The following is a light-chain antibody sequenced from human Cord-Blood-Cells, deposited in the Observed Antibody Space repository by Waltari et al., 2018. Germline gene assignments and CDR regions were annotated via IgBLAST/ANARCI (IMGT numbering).Light chain of an antibody. CDR1: SSDVGGYNY. CDR2: DVS. CDR3: CSYAGSYIYV. J-gene: IGLJ1*01. V-gene: IGLV2-11*01. Sequence: QSALTQPRSVSGSPGQSVTISCTGTSSDVGGYNYVSWYQQHPGKAPKLMIYDVSKRPSGAPDRFSGSKSGNSASLTISGLQGEDEADYYCCSYAGSYIYVFGTGTKVTVL.